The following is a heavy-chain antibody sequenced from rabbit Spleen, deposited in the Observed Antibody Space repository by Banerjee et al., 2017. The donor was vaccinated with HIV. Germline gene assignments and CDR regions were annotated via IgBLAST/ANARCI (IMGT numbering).Heavy chain of an antibody. Sequence: QSLEESGGDLVKPGASLTLTCKASGLDFSGDSYDSYMCWVRQAPGKGLEWIACIDIGSNGFTYFASWAKGRFTISKTSSTTVTLQMTSLTAADTATYFCARDSSSSFSSYGMDLWGPGTLVTVS. CDR3: ARDSSSSFSSYGMDL. V-gene: IGHV1S40*01. CDR1: GLDFSGDSY. CDR2: IDIGSNGFT. D-gene: IGHD1-1*01. J-gene: IGHJ6*01.